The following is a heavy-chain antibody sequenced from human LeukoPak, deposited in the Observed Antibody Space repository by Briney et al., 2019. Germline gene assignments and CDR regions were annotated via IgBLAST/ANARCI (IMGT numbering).Heavy chain of an antibody. CDR3: ARDRGWELRWFELDY. Sequence: GASVKVSCKASGYTFTDYYLHWVRQAPGQGLEWMGWINPNSGGSTSYAQKFQGRVTMTRDMSTSTVYMELSSLRSEDTAVYYCARDRGWELRWFELDYWGQGTLVTVSS. CDR2: INPNSGGST. V-gene: IGHV1-46*01. CDR1: GYTFTDYY. J-gene: IGHJ4*02. D-gene: IGHD1-26*01.